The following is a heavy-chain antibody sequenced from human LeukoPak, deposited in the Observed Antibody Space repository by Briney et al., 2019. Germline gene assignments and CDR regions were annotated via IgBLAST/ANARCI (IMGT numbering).Heavy chain of an antibody. CDR2: IYSGGST. V-gene: IGHV3-53*01. D-gene: IGHD3-22*01. Sequence: GSLRLSCAASGFTVSSNYMSWVRQAPGKGLEGVSVIYSGGSTYYADSVKGRFTISRDNSENTLYLQMNSLRAEDTAVYYCATSSGYYYVSDAFDIWGQGTMVTVSS. CDR3: ATSSGYYYVSDAFDI. CDR1: GFTVSSNY. J-gene: IGHJ3*02.